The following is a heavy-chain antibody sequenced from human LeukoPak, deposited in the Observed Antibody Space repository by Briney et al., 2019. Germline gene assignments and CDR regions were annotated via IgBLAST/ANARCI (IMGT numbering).Heavy chain of an antibody. Sequence: ASVRVSCKTSGYTFTCYYMHWVRQAPGQGLEWMGWVNPTSGGTNYAQKFQGRVTMTRDTSISTAYMELSRLRSDDTAVYYCARVYYYYDSSGILTLYFDYWGQGTLVTVSS. CDR1: GYTFTCYY. V-gene: IGHV1-2*02. CDR2: VNPTSGGT. J-gene: IGHJ4*02. D-gene: IGHD3-22*01. CDR3: ARVYYYYDSSGILTLYFDY.